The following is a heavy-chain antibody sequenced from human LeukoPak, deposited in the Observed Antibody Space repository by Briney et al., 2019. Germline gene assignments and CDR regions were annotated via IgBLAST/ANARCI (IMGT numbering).Heavy chain of an antibody. J-gene: IGHJ4*02. CDR2: INHSGST. V-gene: IGHV4-34*01. D-gene: IGHD6-13*01. CDR3: ARHHESIAAAGTGFDY. Sequence: PSETLSLTCAVYGGSFSGYYWSWIRQPPGKGLEWIGEINHSGSTNYNPSLKSRVTISVDTSKNQFSLKLSSVTAADTAVYYCARHHESIAAAGTGFDYWGQGTLVTVSS. CDR1: GGSFSGYY.